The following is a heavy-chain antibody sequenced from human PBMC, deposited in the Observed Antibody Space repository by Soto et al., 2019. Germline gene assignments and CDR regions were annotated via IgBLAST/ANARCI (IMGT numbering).Heavy chain of an antibody. Sequence: SETLSLTCAVYGGSFSGYYWSWIRQPPGKGLEWIGEINHSGSTNYNPSLKSRVTISVDTSKNQFSLKLSSVTAADTAVYYCARGWQWLDGREGVDWGQGTLVTVSS. D-gene: IGHD6-19*01. CDR2: INHSGST. J-gene: IGHJ4*02. V-gene: IGHV4-34*01. CDR1: GGSFSGYY. CDR3: ARGWQWLDGREGVD.